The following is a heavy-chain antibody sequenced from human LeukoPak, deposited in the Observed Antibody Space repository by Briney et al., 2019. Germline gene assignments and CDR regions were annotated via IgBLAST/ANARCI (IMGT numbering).Heavy chain of an antibody. CDR2: YSGGTT. D-gene: IGHD5-18*01. CDR3: ASGTQLWHGGY. Sequence: GGSLRLSCAASGFTVSSTYMSWVRKAPGKGLEWVSVYSGGTTYYADSVKGRLTISRDNSKNTLYLQMNSLRAEDTAVYYCASGTQLWHGGYWGQGTLVTVSS. J-gene: IGHJ4*02. V-gene: IGHV3-66*02. CDR1: GFTVSSTY.